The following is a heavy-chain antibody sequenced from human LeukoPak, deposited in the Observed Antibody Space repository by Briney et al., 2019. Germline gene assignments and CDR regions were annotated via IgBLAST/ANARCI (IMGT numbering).Heavy chain of an antibody. CDR1: GGSISSGDYY. CDR2: IYYSGST. Sequence: SQTLSLTCTVSGGSISSGDYYWSWIRQPPGKGLEGIGYIYYSGSTYYNPSLKSRVTISVDTSKNQCSLKLSSVTAADTAVYYCARDYGSGSHLDYWGQGTLVTVSS. V-gene: IGHV4-30-4*08. D-gene: IGHD3-10*01. CDR3: ARDYGSGSHLDY. J-gene: IGHJ4*02.